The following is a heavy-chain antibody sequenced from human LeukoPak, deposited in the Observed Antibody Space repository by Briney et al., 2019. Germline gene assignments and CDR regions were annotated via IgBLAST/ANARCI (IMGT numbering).Heavy chain of an antibody. J-gene: IGHJ4*02. V-gene: IGHV3-13*01. CDR2: IGTAGDT. CDR3: ASSPAYSSSWYAIDN. D-gene: IGHD6-13*01. Sequence: GGSLRLSCAASGFTFSNYDMHWVRQAAGKGLEWVSAIGTAGDTYYPGSVKGRFTISRENAKNSLYLQMNSLSAGYTAVYYCASSPAYSSSWYAIDNWGQGTLVTVSS. CDR1: GFTFSNYD.